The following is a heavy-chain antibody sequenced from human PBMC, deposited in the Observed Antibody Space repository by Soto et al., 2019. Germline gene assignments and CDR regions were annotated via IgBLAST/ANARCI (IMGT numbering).Heavy chain of an antibody. V-gene: IGHV1-69*12. Sequence: QVQVVQCGAEVKKPGSSVKVSCKVSGGTFSDFGLSWVRLAPGRGLEWLGGIIPMSSVVNHGQTFEGRVTITADASTGTGYMVLSSLRSEDTALYYCATTFCGEDCFSTYYLDHWGQGTLVTVSS. CDR1: GGTFSDFG. J-gene: IGHJ4*02. CDR2: IIPMSSVV. CDR3: ATTFCGEDCFSTYYLDH. D-gene: IGHD2-21*02.